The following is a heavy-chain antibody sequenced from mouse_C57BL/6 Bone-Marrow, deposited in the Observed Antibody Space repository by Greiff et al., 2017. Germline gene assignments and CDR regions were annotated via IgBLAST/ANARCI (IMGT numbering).Heavy chain of an antibody. V-gene: IGHV1-81*01. D-gene: IGHD1-1*01. CDR2: IYPRSGNT. CDR1: GYTFTSYG. Sequence: QVQLQQSGAELARPGASVKLSCKASGYTFTSYGISWVKQRTGQGLEWIGEIYPRSGNTYYTEKFKGKDTLTADKSSSTAYMELRSLTSEDSGVYFCSRGSTVVAPFAYWGQGTLVTVSA. CDR3: SRGSTVVAPFAY. J-gene: IGHJ3*01.